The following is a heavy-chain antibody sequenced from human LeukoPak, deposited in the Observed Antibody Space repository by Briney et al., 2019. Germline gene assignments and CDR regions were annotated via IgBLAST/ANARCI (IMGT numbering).Heavy chain of an antibody. CDR3: AKNLHPAGIVAAGTWDY. V-gene: IGHV3-23*01. D-gene: IGHD6-13*01. J-gene: IGHJ4*02. CDR2: ISGSGGST. Sequence: PGGSLRLSCAASGFTFSSYAMSWVRQAPGKGLEWVSAISGSGGSTYYADSVKGRFTISRDNSKNTLYLQMNSLRAEDTAVYYCAKNLHPAGIVAAGTWDYWGQGTLVTVSS. CDR1: GFTFSSYA.